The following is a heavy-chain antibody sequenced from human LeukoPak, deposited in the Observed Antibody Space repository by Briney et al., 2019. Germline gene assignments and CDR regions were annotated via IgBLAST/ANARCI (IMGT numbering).Heavy chain of an antibody. CDR3: ATDIAAAGPNAFDY. Sequence: ASVKVSCKASGYTFTSYGISWVRQAPGQGLEWMGWISAYNGNTNYAQKLQGRVTMTTDTSTSTAYMELRSLRSDDTAVYYCATDIAAAGPNAFDYWGRGTLVTVSS. D-gene: IGHD6-13*01. CDR2: ISAYNGNT. J-gene: IGHJ4*02. V-gene: IGHV1-18*01. CDR1: GYTFTSYG.